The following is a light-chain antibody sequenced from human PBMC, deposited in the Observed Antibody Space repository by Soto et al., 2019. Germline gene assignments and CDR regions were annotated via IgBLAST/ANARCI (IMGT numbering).Light chain of an antibody. J-gene: IGKJ3*01. CDR2: AAS. V-gene: IGKV3-11*01. Sequence: DRPTLDCRASDGVGRSLAWYQQRPGKAPRLLIYAASSLASGVPARFSGSGSGTDFTLTISRLEPEDVAAYYCQQLGSYPWAFGPGTKVDIK. CDR1: DGVGRS. CDR3: QQLGSYPWA.